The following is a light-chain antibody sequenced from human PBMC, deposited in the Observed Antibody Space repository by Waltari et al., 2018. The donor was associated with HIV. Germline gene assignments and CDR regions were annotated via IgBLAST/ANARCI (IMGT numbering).Light chain of an antibody. Sequence: QSMLTQPPSASGTPGQRVTISCSGSNSNIGNNYVSWDQQFPGLDPKPLIYRYNPGPSGVSVRCAVAKSGTSASLAISGLRAEDEADYYCAAWDDSLRGVFGGGTRLTVL. CDR3: AAWDDSLRGV. J-gene: IGLJ3*02. CDR1: NSNIGNNY. V-gene: IGLV1-47*01. CDR2: RYN.